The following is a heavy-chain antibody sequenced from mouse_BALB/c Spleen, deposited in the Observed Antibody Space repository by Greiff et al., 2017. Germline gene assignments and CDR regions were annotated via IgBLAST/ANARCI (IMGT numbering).Heavy chain of an antibody. Sequence: EVKLQESGPGLVKPSQSLSLTCTVTGYSITSDYAWNWIRQFPGNKLEWMGYISYSGSTSYNPSLKSRISITRDTSKNQFFLQLNSVTTEDTATYYCARGDGNYYFDYWGQGTTLTVAS. J-gene: IGHJ2*01. D-gene: IGHD2-1*01. V-gene: IGHV3-2*02. CDR2: ISYSGST. CDR1: GYSITSDYA. CDR3: ARGDGNYYFDY.